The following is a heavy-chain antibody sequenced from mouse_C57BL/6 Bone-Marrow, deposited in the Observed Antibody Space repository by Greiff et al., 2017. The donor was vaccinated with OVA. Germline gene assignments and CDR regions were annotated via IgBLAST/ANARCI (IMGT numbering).Heavy chain of an antibody. CDR1: GFTFSSYG. CDR2: ISSGGSYT. V-gene: IGHV5-6*01. J-gene: IGHJ3*01. Sequence: EVQRVESGGDLVKPGGSLKLSCAASGFTFSSYGMSWVRQTPDKRLEWVATISSGGSYTYYPDSVKGRFTISRDNAKNTLYLQMSSLKSEDTAMYYCARPLRSFAYWGQGTLVTVSA. CDR3: ARPLRSFAY. D-gene: IGHD1-1*01.